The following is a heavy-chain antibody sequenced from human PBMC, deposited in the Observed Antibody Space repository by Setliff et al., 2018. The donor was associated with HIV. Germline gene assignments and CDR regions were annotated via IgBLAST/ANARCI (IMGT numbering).Heavy chain of an antibody. Sequence: SETLSLTSTVSGASISTYYWSWFRQPPGKGMEWIGHVSDTGSANYSPSLNSRVTISVDTSKNQFSLKLNSVTAADTAVYYCARDPVGHYYFDYWGQGTLVTVSS. CDR3: ARDPVGHYYFDY. D-gene: IGHD2-21*02. CDR1: GASISTYY. CDR2: VSDTGSA. V-gene: IGHV4-59*01. J-gene: IGHJ4*02.